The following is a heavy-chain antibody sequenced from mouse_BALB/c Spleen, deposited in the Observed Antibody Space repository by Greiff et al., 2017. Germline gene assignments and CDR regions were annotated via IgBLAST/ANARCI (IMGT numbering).Heavy chain of an antibody. J-gene: IGHJ4*01. V-gene: IGHV5-6-5*01. D-gene: IGHD5-5*01. Sequence: DVMLVESGGGLVKPGGSLKLSCAASGFTFSSYAMSWVRQTPEKRLEWVASISSGGSTYYPDSVKGRFTISRDNARNILYLQMSSLRSEDTAMYYCARNYLRYAKDYWGQGTSVTVAA. CDR3: ARNYLRYAKDY. CDR1: GFTFSSYA. CDR2: ISSGGST.